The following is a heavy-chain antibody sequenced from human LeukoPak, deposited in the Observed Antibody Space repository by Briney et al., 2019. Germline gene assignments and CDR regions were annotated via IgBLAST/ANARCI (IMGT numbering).Heavy chain of an antibody. Sequence: SETLSLTCTVSGGSISSGGYYWSWIRQHPGKGLEWIGYIYYSGSTNYNPSLKSRVTISVDTSKNQFSLKLSSVTAADTAVHYCARGLRFLEWLYFAWFDPWGQGTLVTVSS. CDR1: GGSISSGGYY. CDR2: IYYSGST. CDR3: ARGLRFLEWLYFAWFDP. D-gene: IGHD3-3*01. J-gene: IGHJ5*02. V-gene: IGHV4-61*08.